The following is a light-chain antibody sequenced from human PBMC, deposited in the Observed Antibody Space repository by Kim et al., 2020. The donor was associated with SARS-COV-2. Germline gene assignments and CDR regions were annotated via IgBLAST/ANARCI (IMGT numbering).Light chain of an antibody. Sequence: SPGERATLSCTASQSVSIYLAWYQQKPGQAPRLLIYDASNRATGIPARFSGSGSGTDFTLTISSLEPEDFAVYYCQQRSNWPPLTFGGGTKVDIK. V-gene: IGKV3-11*01. CDR1: QSVSIY. J-gene: IGKJ4*01. CDR3: QQRSNWPPLT. CDR2: DAS.